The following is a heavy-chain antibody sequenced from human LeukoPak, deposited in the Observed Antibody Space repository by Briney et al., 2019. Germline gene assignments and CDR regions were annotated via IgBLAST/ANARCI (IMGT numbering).Heavy chain of an antibody. CDR1: GFTFSSYA. V-gene: IGHV3-23*01. J-gene: IGHJ6*02. CDR3: ASLYSSGWSYYYGMDV. CDR2: TSGSGGST. D-gene: IGHD6-19*01. Sequence: GGSLRLSCAASGFTFSSYAMSWVRQAPGKGLEWVSATSGSGGSTYYADSVKGRFTISRDNSKNTLYLQMNSLRAEDTAVYYCASLYSSGWSYYYGMDVWGQGTTVTVSS.